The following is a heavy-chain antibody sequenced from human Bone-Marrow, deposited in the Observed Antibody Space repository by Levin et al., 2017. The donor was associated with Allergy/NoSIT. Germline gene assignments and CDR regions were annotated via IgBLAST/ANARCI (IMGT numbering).Heavy chain of an antibody. CDR3: ARAAGGGGRGGMDV. Sequence: GGSLRLSCATSGFSFKTFGMAWVRQAPGKGLEWVSSITSTSKYIYYADSVKGRFNISRDNADNSLYLQMDRLRGEDTAVYYCARAAGGGGRGGMDVWGQGTSVTVSS. CDR1: GFSFKTFG. CDR2: ITSTSKYI. D-gene: IGHD2-15*01. J-gene: IGHJ6*02. V-gene: IGHV3-21*01.